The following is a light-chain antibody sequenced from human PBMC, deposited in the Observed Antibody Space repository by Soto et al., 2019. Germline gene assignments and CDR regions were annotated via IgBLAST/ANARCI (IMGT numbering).Light chain of an antibody. Sequence: EILMTQSPATLSVSPGERVTLSCRASHSVRSTYLAWYQQKSGQAPRLLIYDASRRATGIPDRFSGSGSGTDFSLTISRLEPEDFAVYYCQHYDSARWTFGLGTKVDIK. CDR1: HSVRSTY. V-gene: IGKV3-20*01. CDR2: DAS. J-gene: IGKJ1*01. CDR3: QHYDSARWT.